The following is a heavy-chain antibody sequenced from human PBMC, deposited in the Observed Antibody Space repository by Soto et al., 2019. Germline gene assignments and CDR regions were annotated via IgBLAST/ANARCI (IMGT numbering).Heavy chain of an antibody. V-gene: IGHV3-74*03. CDR3: ATAEVDY. CDR1: GFTFGDYW. Sequence: GGVLRLSCAASGFTFGDYWMHWVRQPPGKGLEWVSRMTGDGRTTQYADSVKGRFTASRDNAKSTLYLQRNSLRAEDTAVYYCATAEVDYWGPGTLVTVSS. J-gene: IGHJ4*02. CDR2: MTGDGRTT.